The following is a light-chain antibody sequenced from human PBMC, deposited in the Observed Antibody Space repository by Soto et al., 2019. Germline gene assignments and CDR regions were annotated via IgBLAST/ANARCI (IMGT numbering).Light chain of an antibody. CDR3: QQYIRRPLS. Sequence: EILMTQSPDTLSLSPGEGVTLSCMAAQDVTHRVAWYHQKSGQAPRLLIYDASARASGVSARFSGSGSGTDFTLTISGLQAEDFAVYFCQQYIRRPLSFGQGTRLRL. CDR1: QDVTHR. V-gene: IGKV3-15*01. J-gene: IGKJ5*01. CDR2: DAS.